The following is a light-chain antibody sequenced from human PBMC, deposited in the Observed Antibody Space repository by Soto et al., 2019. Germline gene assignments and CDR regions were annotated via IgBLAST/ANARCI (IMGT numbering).Light chain of an antibody. V-gene: IGLV2-23*02. CDR2: EVS. CDR1: SSDIGSYNL. Sequence: QSALTQPASVSGSLGQSISISCTGTSSDIGSYNLVSWYQQYPGKAPKLMILEVSERPSGVSNRSSGSKSGDTASLTISGLQAEDEADYYCCSYAGSGKVVFGGGTKLTVL. J-gene: IGLJ3*02. CDR3: CSYAGSGKVV.